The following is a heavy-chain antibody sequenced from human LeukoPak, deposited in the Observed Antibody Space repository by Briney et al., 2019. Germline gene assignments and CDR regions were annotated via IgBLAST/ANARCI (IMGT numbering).Heavy chain of an antibody. CDR3: ATGSRGVYDWYYYMDV. CDR1: GYTLTELS. D-gene: IGHD3-3*01. J-gene: IGHJ6*03. Sequence: ASVNVSCKVSGYTLTELSMHWVRQAPGKGLEWMGGFDPEDGETIYAQKFQGRVTMTEDTSTDTAYMELSSLRSEDTAVYYCATGSRGVYDWYYYMDVWGKGTTATVSS. CDR2: FDPEDGET. V-gene: IGHV1-24*01.